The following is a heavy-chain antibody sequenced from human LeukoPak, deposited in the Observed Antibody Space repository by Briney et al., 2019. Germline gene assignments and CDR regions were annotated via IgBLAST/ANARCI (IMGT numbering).Heavy chain of an antibody. J-gene: IGHJ5*02. V-gene: IGHV4-30-2*01. D-gene: IGHD3-3*01. CDR2: IYYSGSA. CDR1: GGSISSGGYS. Sequence: SETLSLTCAVSGGSISSGGYSWSWIRQPPGKGLEWIGYIYYSGSASYNPSLKSRVTISVDTSKNQFSLKLSSVTAADTAVYYCAREFWSGYSPGRGPFDPWGQGTLVTVSS. CDR3: AREFWSGYSPGRGPFDP.